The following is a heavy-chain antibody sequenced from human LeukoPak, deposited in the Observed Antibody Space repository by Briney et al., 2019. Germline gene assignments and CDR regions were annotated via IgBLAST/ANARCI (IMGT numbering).Heavy chain of an antibody. V-gene: IGHV3-23*01. CDR3: AKRYYYDRSGYYYKPYYYYGMDV. J-gene: IGHJ6*02. CDR1: GFTFSTYG. CDR2: ISGSGDNT. D-gene: IGHD3-22*01. Sequence: PGGSLRLSCAASGFTFSTYGMSWVRQAPGKGLDWVSSISGSGDNTYYADSVKGRFTISRDNSKNTLYLQMNSLRAEDTAVYYCAKRYYYDRSGYYYKPYYYYGMDVWGQGTTVTVSS.